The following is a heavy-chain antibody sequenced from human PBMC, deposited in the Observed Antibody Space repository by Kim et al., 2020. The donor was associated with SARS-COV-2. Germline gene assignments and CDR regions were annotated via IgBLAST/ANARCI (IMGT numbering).Heavy chain of an antibody. CDR3: VTAPKYYHIMDV. CDR2: INSNGSSI. CDR1: GFTFSSYW. Sequence: GGSLRLSCAASGFTFSSYWMYWVRQAPGKGLVWVSRINSNGSSISYVDSVKGRFTISRDNAKNTLYLQMNSLRAEDTAVYYCVTAPKYYHIMDVWGQGT. D-gene: IGHD1-26*01. J-gene: IGHJ6*02. V-gene: IGHV3-74*01.